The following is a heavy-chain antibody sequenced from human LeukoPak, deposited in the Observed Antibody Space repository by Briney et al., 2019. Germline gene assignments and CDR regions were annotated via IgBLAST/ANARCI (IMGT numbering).Heavy chain of an antibody. CDR1: GFTFSTYG. CDR2: ISYDGSNK. Sequence: GGSLRLSCAASGFTFSTYGTHWVRQAPGKGLEWVAVISYDGSNKYYADSVKGRFTVSRDNSKNTLYLQMNSLRAEDTAVYYCAKEAEHQLLSFWGQGTLVTVSS. V-gene: IGHV3-30*18. D-gene: IGHD1-26*01. J-gene: IGHJ4*02. CDR3: AKEAEHQLLSF.